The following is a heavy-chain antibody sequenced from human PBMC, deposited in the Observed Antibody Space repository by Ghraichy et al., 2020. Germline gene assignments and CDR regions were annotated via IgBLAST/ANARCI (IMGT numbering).Heavy chain of an antibody. CDR3: ARDSADAYYDSGTYAFDI. V-gene: IGHV4-59*01. J-gene: IGHJ3*02. CDR2: IYYSGST. CDR1: GGSISSYY. D-gene: IGHD3-22*01. Sequence: SETLSLTCTVSGGSISSYYWSWIRQPPGKGLEWIGYIYYSGSTNYNPSLKSRVTISVDTSKNQFSLKLSSVTAADTAVYYCARDSADAYYDSGTYAFDIWGQGTIVTVSS.